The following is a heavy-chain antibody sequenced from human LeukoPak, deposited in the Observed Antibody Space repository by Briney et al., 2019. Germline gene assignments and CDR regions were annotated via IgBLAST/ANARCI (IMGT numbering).Heavy chain of an antibody. D-gene: IGHD3-10*01. CDR1: GFTFSSYS. CDR2: ISSSSSYI. J-gene: IGHJ4*02. Sequence: PGGSLRLSCAASGFTFSSYSMNWVRQAPGKGLEWVSSISSSSSYIYYADSAKGRFTISRDNAKNSLYLQMNSLRAEDTALYYCARFGEARSRAYAFDYWGQGTLVTVPS. V-gene: IGHV3-21*01. CDR3: ARFGEARSRAYAFDY.